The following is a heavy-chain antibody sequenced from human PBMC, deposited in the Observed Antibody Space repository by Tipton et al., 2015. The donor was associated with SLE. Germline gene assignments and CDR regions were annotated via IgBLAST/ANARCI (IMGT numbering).Heavy chain of an antibody. J-gene: IGHJ4*02. D-gene: IGHD5-24*01. CDR3: ARRGGDGHTGDF. CDR2: INHIGST. CDR1: GGSFSDYY. V-gene: IGHV4-34*01. Sequence: TLSLTCAFYGGSFSDYYWSWIRQTPGKGLEWIGDINHIGSTNYNPSLKSRATISVDVSKNQFSLKLTSVTAADTAVYYCARRGGDGHTGDFWGQGTLVTVSS.